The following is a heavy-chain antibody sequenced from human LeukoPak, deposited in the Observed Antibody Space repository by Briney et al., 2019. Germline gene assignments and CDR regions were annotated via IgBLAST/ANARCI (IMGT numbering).Heavy chain of an antibody. CDR1: GGSISSYY. J-gene: IGHJ6*03. V-gene: IGHV4-59*01. CDR3: ARETSQKGAHYMDV. D-gene: IGHD3-16*01. Sequence: SETLSLTCTVSGGSISSYYWSWIRQPPGKGLEWIGYMHHSGSINYNPSLKSRVTISGDTSKNQFSLKLSSVTAADTAVYYCARETSQKGAHYMDVWGKGTTVTISS. CDR2: MHHSGSI.